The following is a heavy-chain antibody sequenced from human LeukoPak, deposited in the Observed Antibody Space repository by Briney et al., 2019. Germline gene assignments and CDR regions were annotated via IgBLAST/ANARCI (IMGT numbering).Heavy chain of an antibody. CDR2: ISYDGSNK. V-gene: IGHV3-30*04. CDR3: AGSWSPNDAFDI. Sequence: GGSLRLSCAASGFTFSSYAMHWVRQAPGKGLEWVAVISYDGSNKYYADSVKGRFTISRDSAKNSLYLQMNSLRAEDTAVYYCAGSWSPNDAFDIWGQGTMVSVSS. J-gene: IGHJ3*02. CDR1: GFTFSSYA. D-gene: IGHD6-13*01.